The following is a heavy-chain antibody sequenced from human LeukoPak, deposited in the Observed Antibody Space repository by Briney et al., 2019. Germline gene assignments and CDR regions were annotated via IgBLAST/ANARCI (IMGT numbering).Heavy chain of an antibody. V-gene: IGHV1-69*05. CDR1: GGTFSSYA. CDR2: IIPIFGTA. D-gene: IGHD3-10*01. CDR3: AREIITMVRGAHLAPTVYAWFDP. J-gene: IGHJ5*02. Sequence: SVKVSCKASGGTFSSYAISWVRQAPGQGLEWMGRIIPIFGTANYARKFQGRVTITTDESTSTAYMELSSLRSEDTAVYYCAREIITMVRGAHLAPTVYAWFDPWGQGTLVTVSS.